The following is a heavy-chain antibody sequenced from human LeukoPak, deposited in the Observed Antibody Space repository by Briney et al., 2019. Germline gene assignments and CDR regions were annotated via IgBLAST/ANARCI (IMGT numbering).Heavy chain of an antibody. J-gene: IGHJ6*04. D-gene: IGHD3-10*01. CDR2: ISSSSSYI. CDR3: ARSSYYYGPWGV. CDR1: GFTFSNYN. Sequence: GGSLRLSCAASGFTFSNYNMNWVRQAPGKGLEWVSSISSSSSYIYYADSVKGRFTISRDNAKNSLYLQMNSLRAEDTAVYYCARSSYYYGPWGVWGKGTTVTISS. V-gene: IGHV3-21*01.